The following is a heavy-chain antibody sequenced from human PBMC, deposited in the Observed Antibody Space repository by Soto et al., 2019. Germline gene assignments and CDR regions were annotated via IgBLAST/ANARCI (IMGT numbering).Heavy chain of an antibody. Sequence: GGSLRLSCAASGFTFSSYGMHWVRQAPGKGLEWVAVIWYDGSNKYYADSVKGRFTISRDNSKNTLYLQMNSLRAEDTAVYYCARDLSGYSYEGPNWFDPWGQGNLVTVSS. CDR1: GFTFSSYG. J-gene: IGHJ5*02. CDR2: IWYDGSNK. V-gene: IGHV3-33*01. D-gene: IGHD5-18*01. CDR3: ARDLSGYSYEGPNWFDP.